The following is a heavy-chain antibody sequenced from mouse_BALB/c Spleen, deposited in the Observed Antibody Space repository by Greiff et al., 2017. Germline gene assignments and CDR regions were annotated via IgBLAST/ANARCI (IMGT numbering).Heavy chain of an antibody. J-gene: IGHJ2*01. D-gene: IGHD4-1*01. CDR2: IYPGDGDT. V-gene: IGHV1-87*01. CDR1: GYTFTSYW. Sequence: QVQLQQSGAELARPGASVKLSCKASGYTFTSYWMQWVKQRPGQGLEWIGAIYPGDGDTRYTQKFKGKATLTADKSSSTAYMQLSSLASEDSAVYYCAREGLGSFDYWGQGTTLTVSS. CDR3: AREGLGSFDY.